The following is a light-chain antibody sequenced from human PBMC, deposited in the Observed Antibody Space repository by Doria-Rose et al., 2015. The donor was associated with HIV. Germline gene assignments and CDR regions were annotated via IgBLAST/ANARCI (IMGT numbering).Light chain of an antibody. CDR2: AAS. V-gene: IGKV1-NL1*01. Sequence: SLSASVGDRVTITCRASQGISDSLAWYQQKPGKAPKLLLYAASRLDSGVPPRFSGSGSGTVYTLTISCLQPEDFATYYCQHYYNPPATFGGGTKV. CDR1: QGISDS. J-gene: IGKJ4*01. CDR3: QHYYNPPAT.